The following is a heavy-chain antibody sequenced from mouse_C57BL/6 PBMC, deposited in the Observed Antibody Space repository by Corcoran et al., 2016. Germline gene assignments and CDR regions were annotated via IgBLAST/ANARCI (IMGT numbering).Heavy chain of an antibody. J-gene: IGHJ4*01. CDR3: ARQQIYYGNPYARDY. D-gene: IGHD2-1*01. V-gene: IGHV1-84*01. CDR1: GYTFTDYY. CDR2: IYPGSGNT. Sequence: QIQLQQSGPELVNPGASVKISCKASGYTFTDYYINWVKQRPGQGLEWIGWIYPGSGNTKYNEKFKGKATLSVDTSSSTAYMQLSSLTSEDSAVYFCARQQIYYGNPYARDYWGQGTSVTVSS.